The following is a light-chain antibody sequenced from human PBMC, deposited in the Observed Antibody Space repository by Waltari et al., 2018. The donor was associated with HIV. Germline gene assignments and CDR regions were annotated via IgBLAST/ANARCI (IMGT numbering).Light chain of an antibody. Sequence: EVLLTQSPATLSVSPGDRTTLSCSASQSVRTNLAWYQQRPGQPPRLLIYGASTRATGIAARCSGSGSGTEFTLTINSLQSEDYAVYYCQQYDYWPPWTFGQGTKVEMK. CDR2: GAS. CDR3: QQYDYWPPWT. J-gene: IGKJ1*01. CDR1: QSVRTN. V-gene: IGKV3-15*01.